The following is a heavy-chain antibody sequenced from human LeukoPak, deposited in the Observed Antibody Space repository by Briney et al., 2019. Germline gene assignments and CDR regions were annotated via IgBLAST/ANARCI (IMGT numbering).Heavy chain of an antibody. D-gene: IGHD6-13*01. CDR1: GYSISSGYY. CDR3: AGSPPGIAAAGTLGSFDP. Sequence: SETLSLTCAVSGYSISSGYYWGWIRQPPGKGLEWIGGIYHSGSTYYNPSPKSRVTISVDTSKNQFSLKLSSVTAADTAVYYCAGSPPGIAAAGTLGSFDPWGQGTLVTVSS. J-gene: IGHJ5*02. V-gene: IGHV4-38-2*01. CDR2: IYHSGST.